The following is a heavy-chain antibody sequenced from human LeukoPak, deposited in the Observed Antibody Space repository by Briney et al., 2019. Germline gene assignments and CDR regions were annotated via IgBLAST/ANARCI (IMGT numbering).Heavy chain of an antibody. CDR3: ARDHAWGAFDL. D-gene: IGHD3-16*01. CDR1: GGSISSGGYS. V-gene: IGHV4-30-2*01. J-gene: IGHJ2*01. Sequence: SETLSLTCAVSGGSISSGGYSWSWIRQPPGKGLEWIGYIYHSGSTYYNPSLKSRVTISVDRSKNQFSLKPSSVTAADTAVYYCARDHAWGAFDLWGRGTLVTVSS. CDR2: IYHSGST.